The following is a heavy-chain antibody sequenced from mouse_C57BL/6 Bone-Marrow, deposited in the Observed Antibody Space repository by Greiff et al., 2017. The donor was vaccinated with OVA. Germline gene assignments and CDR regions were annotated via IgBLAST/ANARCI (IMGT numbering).Heavy chain of an antibody. CDR3: ARRLLPYYAMDY. CDR1: GYTFTSYW. D-gene: IGHD2-3*01. J-gene: IGHJ4*01. CDR2: IHPNSGST. Sequence: QVQLQQPGAELVKPGASVKLSCKASGYTFTSYWMHWVKQRPGQGLEWIGMIHPNSGSTNYNEKFKSKATLTVDKSSSTAYMQLSSLTSEDSAVYYCARRLLPYYAMDYWGQGTSVTVSS. V-gene: IGHV1-64*01.